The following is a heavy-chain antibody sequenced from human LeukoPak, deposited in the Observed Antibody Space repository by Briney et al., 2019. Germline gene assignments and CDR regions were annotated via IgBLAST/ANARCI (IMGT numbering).Heavy chain of an antibody. CDR1: GYTFTGYY. J-gene: IGHJ4*02. Sequence: GASVKVSCKASGYTFTGYYMHWVRQAPGQGLEWMGWINPNSGGTNYAQKFQGRVTMTRDTSISTAYMELSRLRSDDTAVYYCVRVSGSYSPPDYWGQGTLVTVSS. V-gene: IGHV1-2*02. CDR3: VRVSGSYSPPDY. D-gene: IGHD1-26*01. CDR2: INPNSGGT.